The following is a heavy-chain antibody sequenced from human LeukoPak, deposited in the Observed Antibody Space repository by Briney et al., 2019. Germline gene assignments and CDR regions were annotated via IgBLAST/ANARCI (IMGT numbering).Heavy chain of an antibody. CDR1: GFTFSSYA. D-gene: IGHD6-13*01. J-gene: IGHJ4*02. CDR3: AKDSSSWCEVDY. V-gene: IGHV3-23*01. Sequence: GGSLRLSCAASGFTFSSYAMSWVRQAPGKGLEWVSAISGSGGGTYYADSVKGRFTISRDNSKNTLYLQMNSLRAEDTAVYYCAKDSSSWCEVDYWGQGTLVTVSS. CDR2: ISGSGGGT.